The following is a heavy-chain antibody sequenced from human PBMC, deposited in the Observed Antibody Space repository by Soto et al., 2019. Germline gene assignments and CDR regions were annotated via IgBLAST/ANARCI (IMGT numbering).Heavy chain of an antibody. D-gene: IGHD6-13*01. Sequence: GASVKVSCKASGFTFTSSAVQWVRQARGQRLEWIGWIVVGSGNTNYAQKFQERVTITRDMSTSTAYMELSSLRSEDTAVYYCAADPFDIVAGPAYYGMDVWGQGTTVTVSS. CDR1: GFTFTSSA. J-gene: IGHJ6*02. CDR2: IVVGSGNT. CDR3: AADPFDIVAGPAYYGMDV. V-gene: IGHV1-58*01.